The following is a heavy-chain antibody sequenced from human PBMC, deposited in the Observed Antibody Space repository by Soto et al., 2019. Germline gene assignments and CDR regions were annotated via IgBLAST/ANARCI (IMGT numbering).Heavy chain of an antibody. D-gene: IGHD2-15*01. CDR2: VSHSGGST. V-gene: IGHV3-23*01. CDR3: AKGSYCNGGSCSYYYYYYMDV. J-gene: IGHJ6*03. CDR1: GFTFSTYA. Sequence: EVQLLEAGGGLVQPGGSLRLSCAASGFTFSTYAMSWVRQAPGKGLEWVSTVSHSGGSTYTADSVKGRFTISRDNSKNTLYLQMNSLRAEDTAVYFCAKGSYCNGGSCSYYYYYYMDVWGKGTTVTVSS.